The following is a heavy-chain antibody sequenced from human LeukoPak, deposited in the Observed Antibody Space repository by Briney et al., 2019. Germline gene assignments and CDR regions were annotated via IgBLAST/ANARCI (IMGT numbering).Heavy chain of an antibody. CDR1: GGSFSGYY. D-gene: IGHD5-24*01. V-gene: IGHV4-34*01. J-gene: IGHJ4*02. CDR3: AREGWLGGYFDY. Sequence: SETLSLTCAVYGGSFSGYYWSWIRQPPGKGLEWIGEINHSGSTNYNPSLKSRVTISVDTSKNQFSLKLSSVTAADTAVYYCAREGWLGGYFDYWGQGTLVTVSS. CDR2: INHSGST.